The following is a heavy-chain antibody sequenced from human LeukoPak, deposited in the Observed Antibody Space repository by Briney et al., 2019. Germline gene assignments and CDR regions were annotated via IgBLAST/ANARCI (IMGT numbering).Heavy chain of an antibody. Sequence: GASVKVSCKASGYTFTSYGISWVRQAPGQGLEWMGWISAYNGNTNHAQKLQGRVTMTTDTSTSTAYMELRSLRSDDTAVYYCARDVGYYYDSSGYPAVDYWGQGTLVTVSS. CDR3: ARDVGYYYDSSGYPAVDY. CDR2: ISAYNGNT. CDR1: GYTFTSYG. V-gene: IGHV1-18*01. J-gene: IGHJ4*02. D-gene: IGHD3-22*01.